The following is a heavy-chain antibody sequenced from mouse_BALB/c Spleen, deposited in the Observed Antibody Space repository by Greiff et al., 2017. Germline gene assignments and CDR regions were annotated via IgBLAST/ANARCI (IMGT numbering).Heavy chain of an antibody. CDR2: ISSGGST. CDR3: ARDYDRLYFDY. CDR1: GFTFSSYA. D-gene: IGHD2-4*01. J-gene: IGHJ2*01. V-gene: IGHV5-6-5*01. Sequence: EVKVVESGGGLVKPGGSLKLSCAASGFTFSSYAMSWVRQTPEKRLEWVASISSGGSTYYPDSVKGRFTISRDNARNILYLQMSSLRSEDTAMYYCARDYDRLYFDYWGQGTTLTVSS.